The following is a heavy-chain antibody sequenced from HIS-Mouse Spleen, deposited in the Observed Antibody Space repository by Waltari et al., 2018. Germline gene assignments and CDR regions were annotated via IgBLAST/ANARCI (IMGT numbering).Heavy chain of an antibody. CDR2: ISYDGSNK. V-gene: IGHV3-30*04. CDR3: ARGGIAARPKAFDI. D-gene: IGHD6-6*01. CDR1: GFTFSSYA. J-gene: IGHJ3*02. Sequence: QVQLVESGGGVVQPGRSLRLSCAASGFTFSSYAMHWVRQAPGKGLAWVAVISYDGSNKYYAYSGKVRFTISRDNSKNTLYLQMNSLRAEDTAVYYCARGGIAARPKAFDIWGQGTMVTVSS.